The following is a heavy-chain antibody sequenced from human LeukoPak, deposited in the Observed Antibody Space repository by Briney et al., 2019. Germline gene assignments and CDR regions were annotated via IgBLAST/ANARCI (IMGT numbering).Heavy chain of an antibody. V-gene: IGHV1-46*01. Sequence: ASVKVSCKASGYTFTSYYMHWVRQAPGQGLEWMGIINPSGGSTTYAQKVQGRVTMTRDMSTSTVYMELSSLRSEDTAVYYCARGSRVGPFEHGGQGTLVTVSS. J-gene: IGHJ4*02. CDR3: ARGSRVGPFEH. CDR2: INPSGGST. D-gene: IGHD1-26*01. CDR1: GYTFTSYY.